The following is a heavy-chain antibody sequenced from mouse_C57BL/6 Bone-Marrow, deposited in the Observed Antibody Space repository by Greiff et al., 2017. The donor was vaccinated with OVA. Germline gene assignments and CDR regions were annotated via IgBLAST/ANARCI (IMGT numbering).Heavy chain of an antibody. V-gene: IGHV8-12*01. J-gene: IGHJ1*03. CDR2: IYWDDDK. Sequence: QVPLKESGPGILQSSQTLSLTCSFSGFSLITSGMGVSWLRQPSGKGLEWLAHIYWDDDKRYNPSLVSRPSLSQDTSSNHIILMITRMDTADTATYYCADRDGTKGYWYFDVWGTGTTVTVSS. CDR3: ADRDGTKGYWYFDV. CDR1: GFSLITSGMG. D-gene: IGHD4-1*01.